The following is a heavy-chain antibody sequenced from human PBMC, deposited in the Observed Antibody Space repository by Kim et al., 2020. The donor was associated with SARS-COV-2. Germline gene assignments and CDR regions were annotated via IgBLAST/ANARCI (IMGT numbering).Heavy chain of an antibody. Sequence: GGSLRLSCAASGFTFRNYALHWVRQAPGKGPEWVSVISYDGTNKYYADSVKGRFTISRDNSKDPLYLHMNSLRIDDTALYYCAKDLAQGRASRYFYGMDVWGKGTTVTVSS. CDR1: GFTFRNYA. CDR2: ISYDGTNK. V-gene: IGHV3-30-3*01. J-gene: IGHJ6*04. CDR3: AKDLAQGRASRYFYGMDV.